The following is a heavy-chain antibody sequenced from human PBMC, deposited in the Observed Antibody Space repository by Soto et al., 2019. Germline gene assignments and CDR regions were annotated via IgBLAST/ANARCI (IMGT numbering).Heavy chain of an antibody. CDR3: ARHYYDSSGYYSGAFDI. V-gene: IGHV3-53*01. CDR1: GFTVSSNY. CDR2: IYSGGST. Sequence: EVQLVESGGGLIQPGGSLRLSCAASGFTVSSNYMSWVRQAPGKGLEWVSVIYSGGSTYYADSVKGRFTISRDNSKNTLYLQMNSLRAEDTAVYYCARHYYDSSGYYSGAFDIWGQGTMVTVSS. J-gene: IGHJ3*02. D-gene: IGHD3-22*01.